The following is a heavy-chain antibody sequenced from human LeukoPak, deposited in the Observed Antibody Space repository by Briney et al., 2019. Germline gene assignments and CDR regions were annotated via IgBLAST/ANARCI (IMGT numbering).Heavy chain of an antibody. J-gene: IGHJ1*01. CDR3: ATYSSLNRREFQY. CDR1: GFTFSRYS. Sequence: GGSLRLSCAASGFTFSRYSMSWVRQAPGKGLQWVANIKTDGSEKYYVDSAKGRFTISRDNAKNSLYLQMNSLRAEDTAVYYCATYSSLNRREFQYWGQGTLLTVSS. V-gene: IGHV3-7*01. D-gene: IGHD3-22*01. CDR2: IKTDGSEK.